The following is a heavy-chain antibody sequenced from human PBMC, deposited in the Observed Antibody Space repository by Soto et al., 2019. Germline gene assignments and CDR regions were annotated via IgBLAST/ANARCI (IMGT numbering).Heavy chain of an antibody. J-gene: IGHJ6*02. CDR3: ARHRIDSGSYSPLYYHYYYGMDV. CDR2: FFISGST. V-gene: IGHV4-39*01. CDR1: GGSISSTTYY. Sequence: SETLSLTCTVSGGSISSTTYYWGWMRQPPGKGLEWIASFFISGSTNYNPSLKSRVTISVDTSKNQFSLKLSSVTAADTAVYYCARHRIDSGSYSPLYYHYYYGMDVWGQGTTVTVSS. D-gene: IGHD3-10*01.